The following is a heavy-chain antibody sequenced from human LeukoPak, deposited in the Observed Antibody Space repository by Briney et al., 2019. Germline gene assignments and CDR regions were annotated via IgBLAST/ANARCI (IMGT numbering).Heavy chain of an antibody. CDR2: INDNRGT. CDR3: ARAGPVPTSDGGPIADS. CDR1: GGSFSDYY. J-gene: IGHJ4*02. D-gene: IGHD4-17*01. V-gene: IGHV4-34*01. Sequence: SETLSLTCAVYGGSFSDYYWSWIRQPPGKGLEWIGEINDNRGTNYNPSLKSRVTMSVDTSNNEYSLKLRSVTPADTAVYYCARAGPVPTSDGGPIADSWGQGTLVTVSS.